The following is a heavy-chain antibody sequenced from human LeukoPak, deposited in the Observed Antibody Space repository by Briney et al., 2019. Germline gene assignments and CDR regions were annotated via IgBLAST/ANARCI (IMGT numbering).Heavy chain of an antibody. J-gene: IGHJ4*02. CDR1: GFRFSNYW. Sequence: GGSLRLSCAASGFRFSNYWMTWVRQAPGKGLELVANIKQDGSEKYYVDSVKGRFTISRDNAKNSLYLQMNSLRAEDTAVYYCALAVAAIPDHWGQGTLVTVST. CDR3: ALAVAAIPDH. V-gene: IGHV3-7*01. D-gene: IGHD6-19*01. CDR2: IKQDGSEK.